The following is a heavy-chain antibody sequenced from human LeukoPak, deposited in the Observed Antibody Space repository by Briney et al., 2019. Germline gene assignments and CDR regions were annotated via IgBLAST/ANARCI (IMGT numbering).Heavy chain of an antibody. J-gene: IGHJ4*02. Sequence: GGSLRLSCAASGFTFSSYEMKWVRQAQGKGLEWVSSISSSSGYIYYADSVKGRFTISRDNAKNSLYLQMNSLRAEDTAVYYCARDLAYYGSGSYFFDYWGQGTLVTVSS. CDR1: GFTFSSYE. CDR3: ARDLAYYGSGSYFFDY. CDR2: ISSSSGYI. V-gene: IGHV3-21*01. D-gene: IGHD3-10*01.